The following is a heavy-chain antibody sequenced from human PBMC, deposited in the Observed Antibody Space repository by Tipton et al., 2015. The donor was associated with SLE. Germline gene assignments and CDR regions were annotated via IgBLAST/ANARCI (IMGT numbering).Heavy chain of an antibody. Sequence: TLSLTCTVSGGSISSTYWSWIRQPPGRGLEWIGYIYYSGSTNYNPSLKSRVTISVDTSKNQFSLKLSSVTAADTAVYYCARALSSLLFDYWGQGTLVTVSS. V-gene: IGHV4-59*01. CDR3: ARALSSLLFDY. CDR1: GGSISSTY. D-gene: IGHD6-6*01. CDR2: IYYSGST. J-gene: IGHJ4*02.